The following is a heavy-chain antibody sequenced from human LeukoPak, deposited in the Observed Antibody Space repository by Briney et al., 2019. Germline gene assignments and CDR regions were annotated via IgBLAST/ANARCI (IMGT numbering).Heavy chain of an antibody. J-gene: IGHJ4*02. Sequence: GGALRLSCAASGFTFSSHWMKWVRQAPGKGPEWVATIKYEGSEKYYVDSVKGLFTISRDNAKNSLYLQTDSLRVEDTAVYYCVRGSSGWKGGDYWGQGTLVTVSS. CDR3: VRGSSGWKGGDY. D-gene: IGHD6-19*01. V-gene: IGHV3-7*01. CDR1: GFTFSSHW. CDR2: IKYEGSEK.